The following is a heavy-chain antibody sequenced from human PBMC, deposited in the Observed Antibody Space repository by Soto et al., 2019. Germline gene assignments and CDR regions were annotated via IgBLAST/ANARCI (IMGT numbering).Heavy chain of an antibody. CDR3: ARDRGGYYMGYYYDC. CDR2: ISSSGSTI. D-gene: IGHD3-3*01. CDR1: GFTFSGYE. V-gene: IGHV3-48*03. Sequence: GSLRLSCAASGFTFSGYEINWCRQSAWRWLEWASYISSSGSTIYYAGSVKGRFTISRDNAKNLLYLQMNSLRAEDTAAYYCARDRGGYYMGYYYDCWGQGTLVTVSS. J-gene: IGHJ4*02.